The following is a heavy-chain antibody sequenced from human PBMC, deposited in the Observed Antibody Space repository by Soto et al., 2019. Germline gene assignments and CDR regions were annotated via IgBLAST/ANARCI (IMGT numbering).Heavy chain of an antibody. D-gene: IGHD3-22*01. CDR2: ISAYNGNT. V-gene: IGHV1-18*01. CDR3: ARGDPSFSGYYYGYWFDP. Sequence: QVQLVQSGAEVKKPGASVKISCKASGYTFTSYGISWVRQAPGQGLEWMGWISAYNGNTNYAQKLQGRVTMTTDTSTSTAYMELMSLRSDDTAVYYCARGDPSFSGYYYGYWFDPWGQGTLVTVSS. J-gene: IGHJ5*02. CDR1: GYTFTSYG.